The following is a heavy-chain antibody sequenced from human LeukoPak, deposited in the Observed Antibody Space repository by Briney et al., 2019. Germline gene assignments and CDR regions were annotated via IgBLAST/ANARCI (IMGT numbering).Heavy chain of an antibody. V-gene: IGHV4-61*01. Sequence: KPSETLSLTCTVSGGSVSSGSYYWSWIRQPPGRGLEWIGYIYYSGSTNYNPSLKSRVTISVDTSKNQFSLKLSSVTAADTAVYYCAREGQYYDILTGYYVHNWFDPWGQGTLVTVSS. CDR3: AREGQYYDILTGYYVHNWFDP. CDR2: IYYSGST. D-gene: IGHD3-9*01. J-gene: IGHJ5*02. CDR1: GGSVSSGSYY.